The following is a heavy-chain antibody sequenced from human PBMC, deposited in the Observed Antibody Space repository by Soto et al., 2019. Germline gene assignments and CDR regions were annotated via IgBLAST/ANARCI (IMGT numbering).Heavy chain of an antibody. V-gene: IGHV5-51*01. CDR1: GYSFTTYW. CDR3: ARHYGQHDAFDI. D-gene: IGHD2-2*01. J-gene: IGHJ3*02. CDR2: IYPRDSDT. Sequence: RGESLKISCKGSGYSFTTYWLGWVRQMPGKGLEWMGIIYPRDSDTKYSPSFQGQVTISADKSISTAYLHWSSLKASDTAMYYCARHYGQHDAFDIWGQGTMVTVSS.